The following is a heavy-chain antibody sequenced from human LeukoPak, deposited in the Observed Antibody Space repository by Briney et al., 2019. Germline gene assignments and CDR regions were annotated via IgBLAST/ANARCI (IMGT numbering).Heavy chain of an antibody. CDR2: ISGSGGST. CDR1: GFTCSSYA. CDR3: GRTGGAPDRGYDLDYFDY. J-gene: IGHJ4*02. D-gene: IGHD5-12*01. V-gene: IGHV3-23*01. Sequence: PGGALRLSCAASGFTCSSYAMSGVRQAPGKGLEGVSAISGSGGSTYYADSVKGRFTISRDNSKNPLYLQMTSLRAEDKAVYYCGRTGGAPDRGYDLDYFDYWGQGTLVPVSS.